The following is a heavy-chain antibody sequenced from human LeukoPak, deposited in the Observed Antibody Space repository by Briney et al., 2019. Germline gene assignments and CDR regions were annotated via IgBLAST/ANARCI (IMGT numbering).Heavy chain of an antibody. CDR3: ARGYCSSTSCYNLFDY. V-gene: IGHV3-48*01. Sequence: GGSLRLSCAASGFTFSSYSMNWVRQAPGKGLEWVSYISSSSSTIYYADSVKGRFTISRDNAKNSLYLQMDSLRAEDTAVYYCARGYCSSTSCYNLFDYWGQGTLVTVSS. CDR1: GFTFSSYS. D-gene: IGHD2-2*02. CDR2: ISSSSSTI. J-gene: IGHJ4*02.